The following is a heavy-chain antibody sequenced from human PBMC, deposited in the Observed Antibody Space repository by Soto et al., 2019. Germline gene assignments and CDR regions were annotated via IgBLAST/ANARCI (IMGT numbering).Heavy chain of an antibody. J-gene: IGHJ4*02. D-gene: IGHD3-10*01. CDR3: ARDESLWDYGSGRPIDY. Sequence: EVQLVESGGGLVQPGGSLRLSCAASGFTFSSYSMNWVRQAPGKGLEWVSYISSSSSTIYYADSVKGRFTISRDNAKNSLYLQMNSVRDEDTAVYYCARDESLWDYGSGRPIDYWGQGTLVTVSS. V-gene: IGHV3-48*02. CDR2: ISSSSSTI. CDR1: GFTFSSYS.